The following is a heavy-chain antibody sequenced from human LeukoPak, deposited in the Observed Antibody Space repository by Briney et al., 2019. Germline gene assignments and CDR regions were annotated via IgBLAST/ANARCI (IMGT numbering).Heavy chain of an antibody. D-gene: IGHD2-2*01. Sequence: PSETLSLTCAVYGGSFSGYYWSWIRQPPGKGLEWIGEINHSGSTNYNPSLKSRVTMSVDTSKNQISLKLSSVTAADTAVYCCARMDCSSISCYFEYWGQGTLVTVSA. CDR3: ARMDCSSISCYFEY. J-gene: IGHJ4*02. V-gene: IGHV4-34*01. CDR1: GGSFSGYY. CDR2: INHSGST.